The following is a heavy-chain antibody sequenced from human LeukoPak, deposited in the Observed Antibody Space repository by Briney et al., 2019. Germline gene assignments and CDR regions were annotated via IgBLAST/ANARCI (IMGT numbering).Heavy chain of an antibody. V-gene: IGHV4-34*01. J-gene: IGHJ3*02. CDR2: INHSGST. Sequence: PSETLSLTCAVYGGSFSGYYWSWIRQPPGKGLEWIGEINHSGSTNYNPSLKSRVTISVDTSKNQFSLKLSSVTAADTAAYYCARIFPPPPRRRIQLWLRAFDIWGQGTMVTVSS. CDR3: ARIFPPPPRRRIQLWLRAFDI. CDR1: GGSFSGYY. D-gene: IGHD5-18*01.